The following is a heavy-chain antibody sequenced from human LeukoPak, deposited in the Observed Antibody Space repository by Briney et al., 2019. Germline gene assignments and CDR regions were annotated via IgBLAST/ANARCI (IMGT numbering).Heavy chain of an antibody. CDR1: GFTFSSYA. CDR3: AREVTMVRGVSD. Sequence: PGRSLRLSCAASGFTFSSYAMHWVRQAPGKGLEWVAVISYDGSNKYYADSVKGRFTISRDNSKNTLYLQMNSLRAEDTAVYYCAREVTMVRGVSDWGQGTLVTVSS. V-gene: IGHV3-30-3*01. CDR2: ISYDGSNK. J-gene: IGHJ4*02. D-gene: IGHD3-10*01.